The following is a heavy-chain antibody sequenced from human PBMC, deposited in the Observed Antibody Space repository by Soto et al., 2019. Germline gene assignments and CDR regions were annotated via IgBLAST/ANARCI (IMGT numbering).Heavy chain of an antibody. CDR1: GGSISSGGYS. D-gene: IGHD6-6*01. Sequence: QLPLQESGSGLVKPSQTLSLTCAVSGGSISSGGYSWSWIRQPPGKGLEWIGYIYHSGSTYYNPSLKSRVTISVDRSKNQFSLKLSSVTAADTAVYYCAREQYNSRGNWFDPWGQGTLVTVSS. CDR3: AREQYNSRGNWFDP. V-gene: IGHV4-30-2*01. CDR2: IYHSGST. J-gene: IGHJ5*02.